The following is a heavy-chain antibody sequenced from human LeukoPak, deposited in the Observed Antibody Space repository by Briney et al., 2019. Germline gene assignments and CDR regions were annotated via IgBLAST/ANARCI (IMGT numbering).Heavy chain of an antibody. V-gene: IGHV4-59*08. CDR2: IYNSGST. CDR3: ARRRASGFGELLDF. J-gene: IGHJ4*02. Sequence: SETLSLTCTVSGGSMSSYYWTWLRQPPGKELEWIGYIYNSGSTNYNPPLKSRVTISVDTSKNQFSLKLTSVSAADTAVYYCARRRASGFGELLDFWGQGTLVTVSS. CDR1: GGSMSSYY. D-gene: IGHD3-10*01.